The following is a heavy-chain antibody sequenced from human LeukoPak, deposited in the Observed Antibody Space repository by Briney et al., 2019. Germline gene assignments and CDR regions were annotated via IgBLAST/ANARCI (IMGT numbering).Heavy chain of an antibody. CDR2: IKQGGNEK. D-gene: IGHD3-3*01. J-gene: IGHJ4*02. CDR1: GFTFSSYY. Sequence: PGGSLRLSCAASGFTFSSYYMSWVRQAPGKGLEWMANIKQGGNEKYYVDSVNGRFTISRDNAKNSLFLQMNTLRAEDTAVYYCARDLFPLVTNFGVPSYFDYWGQGTLVTVSS. CDR3: ARDLFPLVTNFGVPSYFDY. V-gene: IGHV3-7*01.